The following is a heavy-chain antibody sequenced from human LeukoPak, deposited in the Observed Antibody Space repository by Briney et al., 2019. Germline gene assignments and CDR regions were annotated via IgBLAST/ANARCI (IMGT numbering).Heavy chain of an antibody. Sequence: SETLSLTCAVYDKSGSGYYWTWFRQVPGKGLEWIGEIDQSGSTNYNPSLKRRVIISVDTSKNQFSLRLSSVTAADTAIYYCARTTTSDAFDIWGQGTMVTVSS. D-gene: IGHD1-1*01. CDR1: DKSGSGYY. J-gene: IGHJ3*02. CDR3: ARTTTSDAFDI. V-gene: IGHV4-34*01. CDR2: IDQSGST.